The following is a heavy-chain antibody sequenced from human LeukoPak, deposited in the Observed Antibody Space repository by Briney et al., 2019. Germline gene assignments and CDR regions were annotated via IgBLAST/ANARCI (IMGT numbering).Heavy chain of an antibody. CDR3: ARGKVVAATHLDY. Sequence: PSETLSLTCTVSGGSISSSSCYWGWIRQPPGKGLEWIGSIYYSGSTYYNPSLKSRVTISVDTSKNQFSLKLSSVTAADTAVYYCARGKVVAATHLDYWGQGTLVTVSS. CDR1: GGSISSSSCY. J-gene: IGHJ4*02. D-gene: IGHD2-15*01. CDR2: IYYSGST. V-gene: IGHV4-39*01.